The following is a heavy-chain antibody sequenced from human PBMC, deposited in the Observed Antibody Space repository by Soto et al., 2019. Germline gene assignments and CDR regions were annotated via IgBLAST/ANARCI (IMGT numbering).Heavy chain of an antibody. CDR2: INSDGSST. CDR3: ARERFWSGYYSDY. J-gene: IGHJ4*02. CDR1: GFTFSSYW. Sequence: PGGSLRLSCAASGFTFSSYWMHWVRQAPGKGLVWVSRINSDGSSTSYADSVKGRFTISRDNAKNTLYLQMNSLRAEDTAVYYCARERFWSGYYSDYWGQGTLVTVSS. D-gene: IGHD3-3*01. V-gene: IGHV3-74*01.